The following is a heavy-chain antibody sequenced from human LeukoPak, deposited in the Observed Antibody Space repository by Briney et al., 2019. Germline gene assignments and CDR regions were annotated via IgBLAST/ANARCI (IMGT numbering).Heavy chain of an antibody. CDR2: VYYRGRT. Sequence: PSETLSLTCTVSGASVRSYYWNWIRQPPGKTLEWIGYVYYRGRTNYNPSLTLKSRLTISIDTSKNQFSLKLTSVTAADTAVYYCARGSIAAPGDFDYWGQGTLVTVSS. CDR3: ARGSIAAPGDFDY. CDR1: GASVRSYY. J-gene: IGHJ4*02. V-gene: IGHV4-59*02. D-gene: IGHD6-13*01.